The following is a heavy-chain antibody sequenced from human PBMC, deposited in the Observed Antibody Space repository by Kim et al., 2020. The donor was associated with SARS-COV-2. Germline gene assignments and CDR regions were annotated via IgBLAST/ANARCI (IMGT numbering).Heavy chain of an antibody. D-gene: IGHD4-17*01. CDR3: ATWGDYGDPYYYYYGMDV. J-gene: IGHJ6*02. CDR2: ISSSGSTI. CDR1: GFTFSDYY. V-gene: IGHV3-11*04. Sequence: GGSLRLSCAASGFTFSDYYMSWIRQAPGKGLEWVSYISSSGSTIYYADSVKGRFTISRDNAKNSLYLQMNSLRAEDTAVYYCATWGDYGDPYYYYYGMDVWGQGTTVTVSS.